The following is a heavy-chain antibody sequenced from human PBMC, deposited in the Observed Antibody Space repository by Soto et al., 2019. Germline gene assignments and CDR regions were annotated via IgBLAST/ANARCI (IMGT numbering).Heavy chain of an antibody. Sequence: GESLNISCQGSGYSFASYWIGWVRQMPGKDLEWMGIIYPGDSDTNYNSSLKSRVTISVDTSKNQFSLKLSSVTAADTSVYYCARSYGDYVTGYYYNGMDVWGQGTTVTVSS. CDR1: GYSFASYW. D-gene: IGHD4-17*01. CDR3: ARSYGDYVTGYYYNGMDV. J-gene: IGHJ6*02. V-gene: IGHV5-51*01. CDR2: IYPGDSDT.